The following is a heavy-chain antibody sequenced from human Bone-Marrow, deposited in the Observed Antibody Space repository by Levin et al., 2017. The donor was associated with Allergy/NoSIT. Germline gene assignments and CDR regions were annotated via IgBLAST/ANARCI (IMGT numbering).Heavy chain of an antibody. V-gene: IGHV1-24*01. Sequence: ASVKVSCKVSGNTLTELSIHWVRQTPGKGLEWMGGFDPEDNEIVYAQKFQGRVTMTEDTSTDTAYMELNSLRYEDTALYYCATDQSGILVAGFSWYFDLLGRGTLVIVSS. J-gene: IGHJ2*01. CDR3: ATDQSGILVAGFSWYFDL. CDR1: GNTLTELS. CDR2: FDPEDNEI. D-gene: IGHD6-19*01.